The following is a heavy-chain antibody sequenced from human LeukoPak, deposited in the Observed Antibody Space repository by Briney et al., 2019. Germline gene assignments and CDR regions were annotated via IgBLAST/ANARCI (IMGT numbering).Heavy chain of an antibody. D-gene: IGHD4-17*01. CDR3: ARDLYHGDYVEAFDI. CDR1: GGSISSYY. CDR2: IYYSGST. V-gene: IGHV4-59*01. Sequence: SETLSLTCTVSGGSISSYYWSWIRQPPGKGLEWIGYIYYSGSTNYNPSLKSRVTISVDTSKNQFSLKLSSVTAADTAVYYCARDLYHGDYVEAFDIWGQGTMVTVSS. J-gene: IGHJ3*02.